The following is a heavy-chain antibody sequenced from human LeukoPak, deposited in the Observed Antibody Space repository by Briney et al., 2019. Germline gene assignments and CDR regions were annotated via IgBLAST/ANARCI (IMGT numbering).Heavy chain of an antibody. Sequence: SVKVSCKASGGTFSSYAISWVGQAPGQGLEWMGGIIPIFGTANYAQKLQGRVTMTTDTSTSTAYMELRSLRSDDTAVYYCARFGYYDILTGYYRGFLYFDYWGQGTLVTVSS. CDR2: IIPIFGTA. D-gene: IGHD3-9*01. CDR1: GGTFSSYA. V-gene: IGHV1-69*05. J-gene: IGHJ4*02. CDR3: ARFGYYDILTGYYRGFLYFDY.